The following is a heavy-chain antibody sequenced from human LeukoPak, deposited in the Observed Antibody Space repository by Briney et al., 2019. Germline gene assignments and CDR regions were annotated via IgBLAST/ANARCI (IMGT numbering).Heavy chain of an antibody. CDR2: INPNSGGT. D-gene: IGHD6-13*01. CDR3: ARVRQPVFPFDY. J-gene: IGHJ4*02. V-gene: IGHV1-2*02. CDR1: GYTFTGYY. Sequence: ASVKVSCKASGYTFTGYYMHWVRQAPGQGLEWMGWINPNSGGTNYAQKFQGRVTMTRDTSISTAYMELSSLRSEDTAVYYCARVRQPVFPFDYWGQGTLVTVSS.